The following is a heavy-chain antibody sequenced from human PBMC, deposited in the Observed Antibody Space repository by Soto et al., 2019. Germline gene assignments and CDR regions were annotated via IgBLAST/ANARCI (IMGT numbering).Heavy chain of an antibody. CDR2: IYYSGST. J-gene: IGHJ4*02. CDR3: ARDRIIAAAGTKKRTGYYFDY. CDR1: GGSISSGGYY. D-gene: IGHD6-13*01. V-gene: IGHV4-31*03. Sequence: PSEPLSITCTVSGGSISSGGYYWTWVRQHPGKVLDWIGYIYYSGSTYYNPSLKSRVTISVDTSKNQFSLKLSSVTAADTAVYYCARDRIIAAAGTKKRTGYYFDYWGQGTLVTVSS.